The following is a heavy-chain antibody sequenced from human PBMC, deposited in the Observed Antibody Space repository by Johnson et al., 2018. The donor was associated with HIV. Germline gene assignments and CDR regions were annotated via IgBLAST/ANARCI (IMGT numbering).Heavy chain of an antibody. Sequence: QVQLVESGGGVVQPGRALRLSCAASGFTFSSYPMHWVRQAPGKGLEWVAIISYDGGSKYYADSVKGRFTVSRDKVKNTLYLQMNSLRAEDTAVYYCARGSGYGSSWYVNTDAFDIWGQGTLVTVSS. CDR1: GFTFSSYP. CDR3: ARGSGYGSSWYVNTDAFDI. D-gene: IGHD6-13*01. V-gene: IGHV3-30*04. J-gene: IGHJ3*02. CDR2: ISYDGGSK.